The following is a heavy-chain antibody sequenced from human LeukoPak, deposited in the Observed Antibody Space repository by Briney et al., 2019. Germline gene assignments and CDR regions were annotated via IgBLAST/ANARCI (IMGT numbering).Heavy chain of an antibody. CDR3: AREVGYYYDSSGYYPLGGFDY. CDR2: IYTSGST. V-gene: IGHV4-61*02. D-gene: IGHD3-22*01. J-gene: IGHJ4*02. CDR1: GGSISSSSYY. Sequence: SETLSLTCTVSGGSISSSSYYWGWIRQPPGKGLEWIGRIYTSGSTNYNPSLKSRVTVSVDTSKNQFSLKLSSVTAADTAVYCCAREVGYYYDSSGYYPLGGFDYWGQGTLVTVSS.